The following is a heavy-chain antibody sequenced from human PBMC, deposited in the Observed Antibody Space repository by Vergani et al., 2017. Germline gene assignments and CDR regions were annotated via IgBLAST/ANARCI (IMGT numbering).Heavy chain of an antibody. CDR3: ARGSNRQLEPTENWFDP. CDR2: IYYSGST. Sequence: QLQLQESGPGLVKPSETLSLTCTVSGGSISSGSYYWSWIRQPPGKGLEWIGYIYYSGSTNYNPSLKSRVTISVDTSKNQFSLKLSSVTAADTAVYYCARGSNRQLEPTENWFDPWGQGTLVTVSS. D-gene: IGHD6-13*01. J-gene: IGHJ5*02. V-gene: IGHV4-61*01. CDR1: GGSISSGSYY.